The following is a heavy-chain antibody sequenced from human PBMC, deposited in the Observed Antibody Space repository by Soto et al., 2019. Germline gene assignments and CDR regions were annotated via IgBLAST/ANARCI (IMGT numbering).Heavy chain of an antibody. V-gene: IGHV3-23*01. Sequence: EVQLLESGGGLVQPGGSLRLSCAASGFTFSSYAMSWVRQAPGKGLEWVSAISGSGGSTYYADSVKGRFTISRDNSKNTLYLQMNSLRAEDTAVYYCAKGGRRTHHYDSSGYVDYWGQGTLVTVSS. CDR3: AKGGRRTHHYDSSGYVDY. CDR2: ISGSGGST. D-gene: IGHD3-22*01. CDR1: GFTFSSYA. J-gene: IGHJ4*02.